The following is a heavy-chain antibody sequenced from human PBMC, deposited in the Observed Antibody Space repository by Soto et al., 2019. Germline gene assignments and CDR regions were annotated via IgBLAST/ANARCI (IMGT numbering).Heavy chain of an antibody. J-gene: IGHJ6*02. CDR2: IIPIFGTA. CDR3: ARIQWGYCSSTSCYTDYYYYGMDV. V-gene: IGHV1-69*13. D-gene: IGHD2-2*02. CDR1: GGTFSSYA. Sequence: SVKVSCKASGGTFSSYAISWVRQAPGQGLEWMGGIIPIFGTANYAQKFQGRVTITADESTSTAYMELSSLRSEDTAVYYCARIQWGYCSSTSCYTDYYYYGMDVWGQGTTVTSP.